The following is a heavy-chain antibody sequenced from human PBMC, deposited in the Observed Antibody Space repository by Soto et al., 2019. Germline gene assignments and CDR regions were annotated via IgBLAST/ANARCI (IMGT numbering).Heavy chain of an antibody. CDR1: GFTFSSYA. D-gene: IGHD5-12*01. J-gene: IGHJ4*02. CDR3: ARGDSGCPDY. CDR2: ISYDGSNK. V-gene: IGHV3-30-3*01. Sequence: QVQLVESGGGVVQPGRSLRLSCAASGFTFSSYAMHWVRQAPGKGLEWVAVISYDGSNKYYADSVKGRFTISRDNSKNTLYLQMNSLRAEDTAVYYCARGDSGCPDYWGQGTLVTVSS.